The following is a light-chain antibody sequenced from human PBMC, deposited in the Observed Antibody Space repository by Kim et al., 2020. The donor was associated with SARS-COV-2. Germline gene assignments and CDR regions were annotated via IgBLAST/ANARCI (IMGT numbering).Light chain of an antibody. J-gene: IGLJ3*02. CDR1: SSDVGGYNY. CDR2: DVS. Sequence: QSALTQPASVSGSPGQSITISCTGTSSDVGGYNYVSWYQQHRGKAPKLLIYDVSKWPSGVSNRFSGSKSGTTASLTISGLQAEDEADYHCSSYTTSSTWVFGGGTKLTVL. CDR3: SSYTTSSTWV. V-gene: IGLV2-14*03.